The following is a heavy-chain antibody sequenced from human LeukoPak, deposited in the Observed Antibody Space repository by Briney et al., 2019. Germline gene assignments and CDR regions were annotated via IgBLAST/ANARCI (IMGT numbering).Heavy chain of an antibody. V-gene: IGHV3-33*01. Sequence: PGRSLRLSCAASGFTFSSYGMHWVRQAPGKGLEGVAVIWYDGSNKYYADSVKGRFTISRDNSKNTLYLQMNSLRAEDTAVYYCASGADWNPRGVDYWGQGTLVTVSS. CDR1: GFTFSSYG. J-gene: IGHJ4*02. D-gene: IGHD1-1*01. CDR2: IWYDGSNK. CDR3: ASGADWNPRGVDY.